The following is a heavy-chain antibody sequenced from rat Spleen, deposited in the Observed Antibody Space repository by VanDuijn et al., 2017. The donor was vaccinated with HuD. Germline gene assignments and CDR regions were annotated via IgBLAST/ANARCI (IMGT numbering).Heavy chain of an antibody. CDR2: IIYDGSST. Sequence: EVQLVESGGGLVQPGRSLKFSCAASGFSFGDYAMAWVRQAPKKGLEWVATIIYDGSSTYYRDSVKGRFTISRDNAKNTLYLQMDSLTSEDTATYYCARLGITLGAGHWFAYWGQGTLVTVSS. CDR1: GFSFGDYA. J-gene: IGHJ3*01. V-gene: IGHV5-17*01. CDR3: ARLGITLGAGHWFAY. D-gene: IGHD1-2*01.